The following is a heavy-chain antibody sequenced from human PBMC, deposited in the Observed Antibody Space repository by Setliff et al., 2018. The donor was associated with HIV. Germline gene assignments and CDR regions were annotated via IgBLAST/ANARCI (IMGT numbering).Heavy chain of an antibody. D-gene: IGHD3-22*01. V-gene: IGHV3-30*02. CDR1: GFTFSSYG. Sequence: PGGSLRLSCAASGFTFSSYGMHWVRQAPGKGLEWVAFIRYDGSNKSYGDSVKGRFTISRDNAKNSLYLQMNSLGAEDTAVYYCAKSYFDRSGYLGSWGQGTLVTVSS. CDR3: AKSYFDRSGYLGS. CDR2: IRYDGSNK. J-gene: IGHJ5*02.